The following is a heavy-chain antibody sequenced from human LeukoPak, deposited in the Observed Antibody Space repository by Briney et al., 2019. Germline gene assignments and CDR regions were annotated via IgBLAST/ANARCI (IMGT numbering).Heavy chain of an antibody. J-gene: IGHJ4*02. Sequence: GGSLRHSCEASGFTFDNYRMSWVRQAPGKGLEWVSTVNADGGNTYYADSVKGRFTISRDNSKSTLILQMNSLRVEDTALYYCTKRVKYGGTWDHFADWGQGTLVTVSS. CDR1: GFTFDNYR. CDR2: VNADGGNT. CDR3: TKRVKYGGTWDHFAD. V-gene: IGHV3-23*01. D-gene: IGHD1-26*01.